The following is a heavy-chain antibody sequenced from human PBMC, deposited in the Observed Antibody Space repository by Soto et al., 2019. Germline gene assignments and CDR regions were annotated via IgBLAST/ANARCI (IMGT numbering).Heavy chain of an antibody. CDR1: GYSITAGGYY. D-gene: IGHD6-19*01. V-gene: IGHV4-31*03. J-gene: IGHJ5*02. CDR2: FYSSGST. CDR3: ARMYSSGSGWFHP. Sequence: PAETLSLTCFASGYSITAGGYYWSWIRHHPGKGLEWIGGFYSSGSTIYNPSLRSRVSIYGDTSSNQYSMSLTSVTAADTARYYCARMYSSGSGWFHPWGQGTLVTVSS.